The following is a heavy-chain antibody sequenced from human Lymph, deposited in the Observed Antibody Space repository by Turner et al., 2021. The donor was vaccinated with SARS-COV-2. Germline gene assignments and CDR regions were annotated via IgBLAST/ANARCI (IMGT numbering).Heavy chain of an antibody. V-gene: IGHV4-39*01. CDR3: ARNDRVVVQSFDY. CDR2: IYYSGST. D-gene: IGHD3-22*01. CDR1: GGSISSSSYH. Sequence: QLQLQESGPGLVKPSETLSLTCTVSGGSISSSSYHWGWIRQPPGKGLEWIGNIYYSGSTYYNPSLKSRVTISVDTSKNQFSLKLSSVTAADTAVYYCARNDRVVVQSFDYWGQGTLVIVSS. J-gene: IGHJ4*02.